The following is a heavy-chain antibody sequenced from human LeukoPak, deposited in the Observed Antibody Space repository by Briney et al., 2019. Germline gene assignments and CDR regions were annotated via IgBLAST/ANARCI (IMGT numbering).Heavy chain of an antibody. CDR1: GFTFSNYGIH. CDR2: IYYTGST. CDR3: VKSGGYGLIDY. Sequence: LSLSCAASGFTFSNYGIHWVRQPPGKGLEWIGNIYYTGSTYYNASLQSRVTISIDTSKNQFSLRLNSVTAADTAMYYCVKSGGYGLIDYWGQGTLVTVSS. J-gene: IGHJ4*02. V-gene: IGHV4-59*04. D-gene: IGHD1-26*01.